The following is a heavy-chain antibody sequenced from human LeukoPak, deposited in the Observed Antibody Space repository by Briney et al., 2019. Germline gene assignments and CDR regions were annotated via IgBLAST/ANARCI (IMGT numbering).Heavy chain of an antibody. V-gene: IGHV3-11*01. CDR1: GFTFSDYY. D-gene: IGHD3-22*01. Sequence: GGSLRLSCAASGFTFSDYYMSWIRQAPGKGLEWVSYISSSGSTIYYADSVKGRFTISRDNAKNSLYLQMNSLRAEDTAVYYCARVAISPMIVVVMEYYFDYWGQGTLVTVSS. CDR2: ISSSGSTI. CDR3: ARVAISPMIVVVMEYYFDY. J-gene: IGHJ4*02.